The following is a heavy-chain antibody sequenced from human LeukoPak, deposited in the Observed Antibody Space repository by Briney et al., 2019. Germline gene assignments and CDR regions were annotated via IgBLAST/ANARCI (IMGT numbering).Heavy chain of an antibody. CDR1: GGSISSSSYY. D-gene: IGHD3-3*01. J-gene: IGHJ4*02. Sequence: SETLSLTCTVSGGSISSSSYYWGWIRQPPGKGLEWIGSIYYSGSTYYNPSLKSRVTISVDTSKNQFSLKLSSVTAADTAVYYYAGKVGYYDFWSGYYNPYYFDYWGQGTLVTVSS. CDR2: IYYSGST. CDR3: AGKVGYYDFWSGYYNPYYFDY. V-gene: IGHV4-39*01.